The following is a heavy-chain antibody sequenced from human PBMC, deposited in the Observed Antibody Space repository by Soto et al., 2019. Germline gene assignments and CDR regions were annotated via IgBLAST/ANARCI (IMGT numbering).Heavy chain of an antibody. CDR3: AIHGRLTGASSSFDY. Sequence: SQTLSLTCAISGDSVSSNSAAWNWIRQSPSRVLEWLGSTYYRSKWYNDYAVSGKSRITINPDTTKNQFSLQLNSVTPEDTAVYDCAIHGRLTGASSSFDYWGQGTLVTVSS. V-gene: IGHV6-1*01. CDR1: GDSVSSNSAA. CDR2: TYYRSKWYN. J-gene: IGHJ4*02. D-gene: IGHD7-27*01.